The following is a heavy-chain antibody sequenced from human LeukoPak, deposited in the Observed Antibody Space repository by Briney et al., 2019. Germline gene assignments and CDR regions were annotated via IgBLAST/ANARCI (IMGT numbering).Heavy chain of an antibody. J-gene: IGHJ4*02. CDR1: GYSFTSYW. CDR2: IYPGDSDT. D-gene: IGHD3-3*01. Sequence: GESLKISCKGSGYSFTSYWIGWVRQMPGKGLEWMGIIYPGDSDTRYSPSFQGQVTISADKSISTAYLQWSSLKASDTAMYYCARPKRSLEWLSPLGHWGQGNPGHRLL. V-gene: IGHV5-51*01. CDR3: ARPKRSLEWLSPLGH.